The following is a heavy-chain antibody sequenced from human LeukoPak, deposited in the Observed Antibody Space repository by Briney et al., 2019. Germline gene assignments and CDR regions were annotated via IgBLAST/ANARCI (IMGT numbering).Heavy chain of an antibody. D-gene: IGHD3-9*01. J-gene: IGHJ4*02. CDR3: TTGSVDDILTGYDY. Sequence: GGSLRLSCAASGFTVSSNYMSWVRQAPGKGLEWVSVIYSGGSTYYADSVKGRFTISRDNSKNTLYLQMNSLKTEDTAVYYCTTGSVDDILTGYDYWGQGTLVTVSS. V-gene: IGHV3-53*01. CDR1: GFTVSSNY. CDR2: IYSGGST.